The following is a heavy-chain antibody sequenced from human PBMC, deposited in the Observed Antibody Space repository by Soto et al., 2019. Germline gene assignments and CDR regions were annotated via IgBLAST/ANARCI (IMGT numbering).Heavy chain of an antibody. V-gene: IGHV1-3*01. D-gene: IGHD3-10*01. CDR3: ARKDYYGAGIYYFDH. CDR1: GYTFTAYP. CDR2: INVANGDT. Sequence: QVQLVQSGAEVKKPGASVKVSCKASGYTFTAYPMHWVRQAPGQRLEWMGWINVANGDTGYSQKFQGRVTVTRDTSASTVYMELSSLTSEDTAVYYCARKDYYGAGIYYFDHWGQGTLVNVSS. J-gene: IGHJ4*02.